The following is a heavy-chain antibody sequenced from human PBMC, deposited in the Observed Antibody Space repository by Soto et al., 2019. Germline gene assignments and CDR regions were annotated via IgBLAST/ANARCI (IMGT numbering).Heavy chain of an antibody. Sequence: PGGSLRLSCAAPGFTFSSYAMSWVRQAPGKGLEWVSAISGSGGSTYYADSVKGRFTISRDNSKNTLYLQMNSLRAEDTAVYYCAKNYDILTGAIDYWGQGTLVTVSS. CDR3: AKNYDILTGAIDY. CDR1: GFTFSSYA. D-gene: IGHD3-9*01. V-gene: IGHV3-23*01. CDR2: ISGSGGST. J-gene: IGHJ4*02.